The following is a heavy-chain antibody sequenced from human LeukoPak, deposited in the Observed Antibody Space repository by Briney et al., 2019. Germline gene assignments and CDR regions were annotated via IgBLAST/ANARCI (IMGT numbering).Heavy chain of an antibody. CDR3: TTDPHDIVVVPAAPYYYYMDV. V-gene: IGHV3-48*03. J-gene: IGHJ6*03. Sequence: GGSLRLSCAASGFTFSSYEMNWVRQAPGKGLEWVSYISSSGSTIYYADSVKGRFTISRDNAKNSLYLQMNSLKTEDTAVYYCTTDPHDIVVVPAAPYYYYMDVWGKGTTVTISS. CDR2: ISSSGSTI. CDR1: GFTFSSYE. D-gene: IGHD2-2*01.